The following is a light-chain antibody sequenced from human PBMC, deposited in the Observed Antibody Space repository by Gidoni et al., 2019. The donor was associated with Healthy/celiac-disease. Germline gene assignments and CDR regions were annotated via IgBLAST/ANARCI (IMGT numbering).Light chain of an antibody. CDR1: QSISSW. V-gene: IGKV1-5*03. Sequence: DIQMTQSPSTLSASVGDRVTITCRASQSISSWLAWYQQKPGKAPKLLIYKASSLESGVPSRFSGSGAWTEFTLTISSLQPDDCATYYCQQYNSYPWTCGQGTKVEIK. CDR2: KAS. CDR3: QQYNSYPWT. J-gene: IGKJ1*01.